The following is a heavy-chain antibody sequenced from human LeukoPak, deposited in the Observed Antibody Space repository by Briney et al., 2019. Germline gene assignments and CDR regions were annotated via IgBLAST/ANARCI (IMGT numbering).Heavy chain of an antibody. V-gene: IGHV3-23*01. Sequence: GGSLRLSCAASGFTFSSYWMNWARQAPGKGLEWVSAISGSGGSTYYADSVKGRFTISRDNSKNTLYLQMNSLRAEDTAVYYCAKDKYSGSYHSTPADYWGQGTLVTVSS. D-gene: IGHD1-26*01. J-gene: IGHJ4*02. CDR2: ISGSGGST. CDR3: AKDKYSGSYHSTPADY. CDR1: GFTFSSYW.